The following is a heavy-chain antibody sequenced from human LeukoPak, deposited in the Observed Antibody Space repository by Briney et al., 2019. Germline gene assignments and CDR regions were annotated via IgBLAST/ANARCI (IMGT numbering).Heavy chain of an antibody. CDR1: GITFSSYT. CDR3: AKAQLLWFGELPWADYYYYYGMDV. J-gene: IGHJ6*02. Sequence: SGGSLRLSCAASGITFSSYTMSWVRQAPGKGLEWVSAISGSGANTYYADSVKGRFTISRDNSKNTLYLQMNSLRAEDTAVYYCAKAQLLWFGELPWADYYYYYGMDVWGQGTTVTVSS. D-gene: IGHD3-10*01. CDR2: ISGSGANT. V-gene: IGHV3-23*01.